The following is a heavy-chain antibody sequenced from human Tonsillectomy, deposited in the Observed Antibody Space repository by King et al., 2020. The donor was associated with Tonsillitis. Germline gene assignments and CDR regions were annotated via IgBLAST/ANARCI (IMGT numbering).Heavy chain of an antibody. CDR3: AKSRIAAVGPQRPEYYYYGMDV. CDR1: GFTFSSYD. CDR2: IGTAGDT. Sequence: VQLVESGGGLVQPGGSLRLSCAASGFTFSSYDMHWVRQATGRGLEWVSAIGTAGDTYYPGSVKGRFTISRENAKNSLYLQMNSLRAGDTAVYYCAKSRIAAVGPQRPEYYYYGMDVWGLGTTVTVSS. J-gene: IGHJ6*02. D-gene: IGHD6-13*01. V-gene: IGHV3-13*01.